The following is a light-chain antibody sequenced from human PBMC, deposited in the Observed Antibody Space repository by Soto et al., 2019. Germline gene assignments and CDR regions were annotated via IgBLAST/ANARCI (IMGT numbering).Light chain of an antibody. CDR3: CSYAGSYV. CDR1: SSDVGSYNL. V-gene: IGLV2-23*02. Sequence: QSVRNQPASGYGAPGQSITISCTGTSSDVGSYNLVSWYQQHPGKAPKLMIYEVSKRPSGVSNRFSGSKSGNTASLTISGLQAEDEADYYCCSYAGSYVFGTGTRSPS. CDR2: EVS. J-gene: IGLJ1*01.